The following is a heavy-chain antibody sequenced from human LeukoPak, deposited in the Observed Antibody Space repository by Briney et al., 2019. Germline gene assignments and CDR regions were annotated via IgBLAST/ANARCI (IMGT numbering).Heavy chain of an antibody. CDR2: IYTDAST. V-gene: IGHV3-53*01. D-gene: IGHD4/OR15-4a*01. CDR3: IRDYGDY. CDR1: GFTVSRKY. J-gene: IGHJ4*02. Sequence: PGGSLRLSCAASGFTVSRKYMSWVRQAPGKGLEWVAVIYTDASTYYADSVKGRFTISRDNSKNTVYLQMNSLRAEDTAVYYCIRDYGDYWGQGTLVTASS.